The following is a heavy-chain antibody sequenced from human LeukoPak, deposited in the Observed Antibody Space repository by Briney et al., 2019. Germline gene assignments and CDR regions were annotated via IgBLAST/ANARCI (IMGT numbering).Heavy chain of an antibody. D-gene: IGHD3-22*01. J-gene: IGHJ3*02. V-gene: IGHV4-30-4*02. CDR1: GGSISSGDYY. Sequence: PSETLSLTCTVSGGSISSGDYYWSWIRQPPGKGLEWIGYIYYSGSTYYNPSLKSRVTISVDTSKNQFSLKLSSVTAADTAVYYCARSYYYDSSGYYSDAFDIWGQGTMVTVSS. CDR3: ARSYYYDSSGYYSDAFDI. CDR2: IYYSGST.